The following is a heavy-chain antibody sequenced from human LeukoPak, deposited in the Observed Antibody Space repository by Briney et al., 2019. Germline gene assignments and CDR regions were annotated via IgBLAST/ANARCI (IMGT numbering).Heavy chain of an antibody. CDR3: ATYPYYYDSSGYYSH. Sequence: ASVKVSCKVSGYTLTELSMHWVRQAPGKGLEWMGGFDPEDGETIYAQKFQGRVTMTEDTSTDTAYMELSSLRSEDTAVYYCATYPYYYDSSGYYSHWGQGTLVTVSS. V-gene: IGHV1-24*01. CDR2: FDPEDGET. D-gene: IGHD3-22*01. J-gene: IGHJ4*02. CDR1: GYTLTELS.